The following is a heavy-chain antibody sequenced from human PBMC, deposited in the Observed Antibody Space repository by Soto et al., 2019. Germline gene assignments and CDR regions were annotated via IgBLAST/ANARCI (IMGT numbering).Heavy chain of an antibody. V-gene: IGHV3-30-3*01. D-gene: IGHD3-22*01. J-gene: IGHJ3*02. CDR2: ISYDGSNK. Sequence: QVQLVESGGGVVQPGRSLRLSCAASGFTFSSYAMHWVRQAPGKGLEWVAVISYDGSNKYYADSVKGRFTISRDNSKNTLYLQMNSLRAEDTAVYYCARADDSGHAFDIWGQGTMVTVSS. CDR3: ARADDSGHAFDI. CDR1: GFTFSSYA.